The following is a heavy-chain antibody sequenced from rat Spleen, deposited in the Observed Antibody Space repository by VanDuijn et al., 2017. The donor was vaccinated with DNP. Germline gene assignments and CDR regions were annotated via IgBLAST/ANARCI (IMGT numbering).Heavy chain of an antibody. CDR1: GFTFNYYW. J-gene: IGHJ1*01. D-gene: IGHD5-1*01. CDR2: ISTGGDNT. Sequence: EVQLMESGGDLVQPGRSLKLSCVASGFTFNYYWMTWIRQVPGKGLEWLASISTGGDNTYYRGSVKGRFTISRDNAKNTLYLQMNSLRSEDTATYYCARGSGTYYWYFDFWGPGTMVTVSS. CDR3: ARGSGTYYWYFDF. V-gene: IGHV5-31*01.